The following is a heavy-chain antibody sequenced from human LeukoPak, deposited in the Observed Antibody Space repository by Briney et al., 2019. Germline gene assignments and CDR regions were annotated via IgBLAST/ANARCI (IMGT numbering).Heavy chain of an antibody. D-gene: IGHD1-26*01. V-gene: IGHV4-39*01. Sequence: SETLSLTCTVSGGSISSSSYYWGWIRQPPGKGLEWIGSIYYSGSTYYNPSLKSRVTISVDTSKNQFSLKLSSVTAADTAVYYCARGGATSRRGNWFDPWGQGTLVTVSS. CDR3: ARGGATSRRGNWFDP. CDR2: IYYSGST. CDR1: GGSISSSSYY. J-gene: IGHJ5*02.